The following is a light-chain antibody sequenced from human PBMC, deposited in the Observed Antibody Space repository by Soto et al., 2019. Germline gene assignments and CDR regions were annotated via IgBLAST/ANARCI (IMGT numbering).Light chain of an antibody. Sequence: IQMTQSPSTLSASVGDRVTITCRASHHIDAWLAWYQQKPGTAPKVLIYHASNLQSGVPSRFSGSGSGTEFTLTISSLQPDDFATYYCQQYNSYSFGQGTKVDIK. CDR1: HHIDAW. J-gene: IGKJ1*01. CDR2: HAS. CDR3: QQYNSYS. V-gene: IGKV1-5*01.